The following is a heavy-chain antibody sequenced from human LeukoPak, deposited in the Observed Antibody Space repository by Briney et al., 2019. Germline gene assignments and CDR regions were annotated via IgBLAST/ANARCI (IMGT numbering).Heavy chain of an antibody. V-gene: IGHV1-2*02. Sequence: ASVKVSCKASGYTFIGYYMHWVRQAPGQGLEWMGWINPNSGGTNYAQKFQGRVTMTRDMSTSTVYMELSSLRSEDTAVYYCARDRGGGSYYNFDYWGQGTLVTVSS. CDR1: GYTFIGYY. CDR2: INPNSGGT. CDR3: ARDRGGGSYYNFDY. D-gene: IGHD1-26*01. J-gene: IGHJ4*02.